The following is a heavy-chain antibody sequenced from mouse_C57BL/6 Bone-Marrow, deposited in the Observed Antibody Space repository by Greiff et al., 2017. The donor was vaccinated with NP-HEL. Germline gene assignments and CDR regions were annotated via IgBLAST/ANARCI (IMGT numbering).Heavy chain of an antibody. D-gene: IGHD2-4*01. CDR3: ARGDDYDTFAY. CDR1: GYTFTNYW. Sequence: QVQLKQSGAELVRPGTSVKMSCKASGYTFTNYWIGWAKQRPGHGLEWIGDIYPGGGYTNYNEKFKGKATLTADKSSSTAYMQFSSLTSEDSAIYYCARGDDYDTFAYWGQGTLVTVSA. CDR2: IYPGGGYT. J-gene: IGHJ3*01. V-gene: IGHV1-63*01.